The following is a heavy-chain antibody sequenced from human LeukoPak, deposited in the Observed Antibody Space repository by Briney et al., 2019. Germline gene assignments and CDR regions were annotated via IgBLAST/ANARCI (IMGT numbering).Heavy chain of an antibody. Sequence: SETLSLTCTVSGGSISSYYCSWIRQPAGKGLEWIGYIYYSGSTNYNPSLKSRVTISVDTSKNQFSLKLSSVTAADTAVYYCARDIGAAADYWGQGTLVTVSS. CDR1: GGSISSYY. D-gene: IGHD5-12*01. CDR3: ARDIGAAADY. CDR2: IYYSGST. J-gene: IGHJ4*02. V-gene: IGHV4-59*01.